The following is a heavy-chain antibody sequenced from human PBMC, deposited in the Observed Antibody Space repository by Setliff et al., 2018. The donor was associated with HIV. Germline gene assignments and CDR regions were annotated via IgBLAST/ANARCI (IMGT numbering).Heavy chain of an antibody. V-gene: IGHV1-3*01. J-gene: IGHJ6*03. CDR2: INAGNGNT. D-gene: IGHD3-3*01. Sequence: ASVKVSCKASGYTFTSYAMHWVRQAPGQRLEWMGWINAGNGNTKYSQNLQGRVTMTTDTSTSTAYMELRSLRSDDTAVYYCARDRGGGLQFLEWTGQYYMDVWGKGTTVTVSS. CDR1: GYTFTSYA. CDR3: ARDRGGGLQFLEWTGQYYMDV.